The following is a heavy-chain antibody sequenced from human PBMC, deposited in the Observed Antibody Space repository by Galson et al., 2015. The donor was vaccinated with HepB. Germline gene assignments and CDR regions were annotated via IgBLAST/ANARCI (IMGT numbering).Heavy chain of an antibody. J-gene: IGHJ4*02. V-gene: IGHV1-2*06. Sequence: SVKVSCKASGSTFTGNYIHWVRQAPGQGLEYMGRINPNSGDTNYAQRFQGRVTMTRDTSINTAYMELSRLISDDTAVYYCARVGDKYYEGSSGYYDYWGQGTLVTVSS. CDR2: INPNSGDT. D-gene: IGHD3-22*01. CDR1: GSTFTGNY. CDR3: ARVGDKYYEGSSGYYDY.